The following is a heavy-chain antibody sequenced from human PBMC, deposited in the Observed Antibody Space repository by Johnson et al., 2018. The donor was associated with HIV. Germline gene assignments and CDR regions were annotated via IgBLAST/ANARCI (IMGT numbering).Heavy chain of an antibody. J-gene: IGHJ3*02. CDR1: GFAFSTYG. CDR3: ARVVTMIVVDGGIEAFDI. D-gene: IGHD3-22*01. V-gene: IGHV3-33*05. CDR2: MLYDGSNK. Sequence: QVQLVESGGGVVQPGRSLRLSCAASGFAFSTYGMHWVRQAPGKGLEWVAVMLYDGSNKFYADSVKGRFTISRDTSKNTLYLQMNGLRVEDTAVYYCARVVTMIVVDGGIEAFDIWGQGTMVTVSS.